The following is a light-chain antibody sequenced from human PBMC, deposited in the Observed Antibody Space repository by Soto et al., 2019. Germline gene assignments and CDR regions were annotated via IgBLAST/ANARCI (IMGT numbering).Light chain of an antibody. CDR3: QQYGSSLIT. CDR2: GAS. Sequence: ERVMTQSPATLSVSPGERVTHSCRASQSVSSNLAWYQQKPGQAPRLLIYGASSRATGIPDRFSGSGSGTDFTLTISRLEPEDFAVYYCQQYGSSLITFGQGTRLEIK. J-gene: IGKJ5*01. V-gene: IGKV3-20*01. CDR1: QSVSSN.